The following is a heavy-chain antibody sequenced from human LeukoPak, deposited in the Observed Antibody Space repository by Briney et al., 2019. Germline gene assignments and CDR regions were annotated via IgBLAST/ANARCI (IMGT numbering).Heavy chain of an antibody. D-gene: IGHD4-17*01. CDR2: IGTAGDT. CDR3: ARAALPTGYFDL. CDR1: GFTFSSYY. J-gene: IGHJ2*01. Sequence: GGSLRLSCSASGFTFSSYYMHWVRQATGKGLEWVSAIGTAGDTYYPGSVKGRFTISRENAKDSLYLQMNSLRAGDTAVYYCARAALPTGYFDLWGRGTLVTVSS. V-gene: IGHV3-13*04.